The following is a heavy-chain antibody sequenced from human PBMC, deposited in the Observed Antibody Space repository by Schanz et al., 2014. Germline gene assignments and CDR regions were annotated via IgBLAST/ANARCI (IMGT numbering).Heavy chain of an antibody. J-gene: IGHJ2*01. CDR3: AKDAPYPFDL. Sequence: VQLVESGGGLIQPGGSLRLSCAASGFGFSSYSMNWVRQAPGKGPEWVSAISGSGGSTYYADSVKGRFTISRDNSKNTLYLQMNSLRAEDTAIYYCAKDAPYPFDLWGRGTLITVSS. CDR1: GFGFSSYS. V-gene: IGHV3-23*04. CDR2: ISGSGGST.